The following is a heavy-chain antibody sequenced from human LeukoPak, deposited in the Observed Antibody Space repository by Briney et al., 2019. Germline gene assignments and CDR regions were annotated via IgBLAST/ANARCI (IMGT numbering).Heavy chain of an antibody. Sequence: GGSLRLSCAASGFTFSSNYMSWVRQAPGKGLEWVSVIYSGGSTYYADSVKGRFTISRDSSKNTLYLQMNSLRAEDTAVYYCARDRAGSYAVDWGQGTLVTVSS. CDR2: IYSGGST. V-gene: IGHV3-53*01. CDR3: ARDRAGSYAVD. D-gene: IGHD1-26*01. J-gene: IGHJ4*02. CDR1: GFTFSSNY.